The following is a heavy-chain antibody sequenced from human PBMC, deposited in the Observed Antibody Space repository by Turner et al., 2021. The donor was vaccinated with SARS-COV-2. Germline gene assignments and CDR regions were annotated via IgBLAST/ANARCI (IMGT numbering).Heavy chain of an antibody. CDR3: ATSTVAGTELNYYGMDV. J-gene: IGHJ6*02. CDR1: GGSISSSSYY. V-gene: IGHV4-39*01. CDR2: IYYSGST. D-gene: IGHD6-13*01. Sequence: QLQLQESGPGLVKPSETLSLTCTVSGGSISSSSYYWGWISQHPGTGLEWIGSIYYSGSTYYNPSLKSLVTISVDTSKNQFSLKLSSVTAADTAVYYCATSTVAGTELNYYGMDVWGQGTTVTVSS.